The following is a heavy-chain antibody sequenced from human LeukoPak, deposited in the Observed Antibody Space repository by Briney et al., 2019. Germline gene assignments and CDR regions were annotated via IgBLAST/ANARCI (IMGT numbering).Heavy chain of an antibody. CDR2: MNPNSGNT. Sequence: GASVKVSCKASGYTFTSYDINWVRQATGQGLEWMGWMNPNSGNTGYAQKFQGRVTMTRNTSISTAYMELSSLRSEDTAVYYCAKDEAAAGVDFDYWGQGTLVTVYS. CDR3: AKDEAAAGVDFDY. J-gene: IGHJ4*02. D-gene: IGHD6-13*01. CDR1: GYTFTSYD. V-gene: IGHV1-8*01.